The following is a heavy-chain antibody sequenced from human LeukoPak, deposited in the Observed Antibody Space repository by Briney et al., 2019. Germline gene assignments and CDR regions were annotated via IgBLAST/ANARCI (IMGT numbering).Heavy chain of an antibody. CDR1: GGSFSGYY. V-gene: IGHV4-34*01. CDR3: ARVAVVTATSYYYYYGMDV. D-gene: IGHD2-21*02. J-gene: IGHJ6*02. CDR2: ISHSGST. Sequence: SETLSLTCAVYGGSFSGYYWSWIRQPPGKGLEWIGEISHSGSTNYNPSLKSRVTISVDTSKNQFSLKLSSVTAADTAVYYCARVAVVTATSYYYYYGMDVWGQGTTVTVSS.